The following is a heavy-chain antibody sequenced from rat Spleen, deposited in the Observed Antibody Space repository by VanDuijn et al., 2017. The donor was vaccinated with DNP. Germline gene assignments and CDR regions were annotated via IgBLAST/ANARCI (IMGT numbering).Heavy chain of an antibody. J-gene: IGHJ4*01. CDR1: GFTFSSYW. V-gene: IGHV5-58*01. CDR3: AKDLDYGYNLNAMDA. D-gene: IGHD1-9*01. CDR2: IKTDGGST. Sequence: EVQLVETGGGSVQPGRSLKLSCVASGFTFSSYWMHWIRQAQGKGLEWVASIKTDGGSTYYPDSVTGRFTISRENAENTVYLQMNSLRSEDTATYYCAKDLDYGYNLNAMDAWGQGTSVTVSS.